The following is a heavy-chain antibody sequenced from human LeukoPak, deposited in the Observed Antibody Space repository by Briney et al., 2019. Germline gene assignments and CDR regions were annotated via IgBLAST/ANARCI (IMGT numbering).Heavy chain of an antibody. V-gene: IGHV1-2*02. Sequence: ASVKVSCKASGYTFTGYYMHWVRQAPGQGLEWRGWSNPNSGGTNYAQKFQGRVTMTRDTSISTAYMELSGLRSDDTAVYYCARGPVQLLWFGELSYVFDYWGQGTLVTVSS. CDR1: GYTFTGYY. CDR2: SNPNSGGT. J-gene: IGHJ4*02. D-gene: IGHD3-10*01. CDR3: ARGPVQLLWFGELSYVFDY.